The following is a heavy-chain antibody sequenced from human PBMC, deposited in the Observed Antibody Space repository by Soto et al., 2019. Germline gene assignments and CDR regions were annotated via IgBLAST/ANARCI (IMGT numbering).Heavy chain of an antibody. D-gene: IGHD6-19*01. V-gene: IGHV4-61*01. J-gene: IGHJ4*02. CDR2: IYSTGGT. Sequence: SETLSLTCTVSGGSVTSGSYYWTWIRQSPEKGLEWIGYIYSTGGTRYNPSLESRVAMSVDTSKNQFSLSLTSVTAADTALYYCGRDARGGWYYIDTWGQGTRVTVSS. CDR3: GRDARGGWYYIDT. CDR1: GGSVTSGSYY.